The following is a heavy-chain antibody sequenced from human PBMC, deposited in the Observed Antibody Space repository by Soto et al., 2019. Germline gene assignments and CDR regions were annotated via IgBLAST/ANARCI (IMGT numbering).Heavy chain of an antibody. CDR3: ARNVGGSHYAFDS. D-gene: IGHD1-26*01. V-gene: IGHV4-34*01. J-gene: IGHJ4*02. Sequence: QVQLQQWGAGLLKPSETLSLTCGVSGGPLSDYNWSWIRQAPGAGLEWIGEIGPSGATNYNPSLRSRVTISPDMSKSLFSLRLTSVTAADTAVYHGARNVGGSHYAFDSWGQGALITVSS. CDR1: GGPLSDYN. CDR2: IGPSGAT.